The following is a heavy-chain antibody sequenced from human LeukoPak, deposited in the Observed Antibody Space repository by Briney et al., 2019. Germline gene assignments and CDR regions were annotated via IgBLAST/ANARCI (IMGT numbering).Heavy chain of an antibody. CDR1: GGSISSSY. CDR3: ARATPILGYCSSTSCYTNY. CDR2: IYTSGST. J-gene: IGHJ4*02. Sequence: SETLSLTCTVSGGSISSSYWSWIRQPAGKGLEWIGRIYTSGSTNYNPSLKSRVTMSVDTSKNQFSLKLSSVTAADTAVYYCARATPILGYCSSTSCYTNYWGQGTLVTVSS. V-gene: IGHV4-4*07. D-gene: IGHD2-2*02.